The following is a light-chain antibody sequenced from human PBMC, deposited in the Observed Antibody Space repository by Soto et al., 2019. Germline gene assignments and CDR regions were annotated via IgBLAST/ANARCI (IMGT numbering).Light chain of an antibody. CDR1: QGISNY. CDR2: AAS. V-gene: IGKV1-27*01. Sequence: DIQMTQSPSSLYASLGDRVTITCRASQGISNYLAWYQQKPGKVPRLLIYAASTLQSGVPSRFSGSGSGTDFTLTISSLQPEDVATYYCQKYNSVPRTFGQGTRLEIK. J-gene: IGKJ5*01. CDR3: QKYNSVPRT.